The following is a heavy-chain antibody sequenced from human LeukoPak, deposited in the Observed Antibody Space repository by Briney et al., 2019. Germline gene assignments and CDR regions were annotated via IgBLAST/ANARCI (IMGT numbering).Heavy chain of an antibody. CDR1: GFILSSYE. CDR2: ISSSGSTI. CDR3: AKGSKEVLFTRDHCMDV. J-gene: IGHJ6*03. Sequence: GGSLRLSCAASGFILSSYEMNWVRQAPGKGLEWLSYISSSGSTIYYADSVKGRFTISRDNAKNSLYLQMNSLRAEDTAVYYCAKGSKEVLFTRDHCMDVWGKGTTVTISS. D-gene: IGHD3-3*01. V-gene: IGHV3-48*03.